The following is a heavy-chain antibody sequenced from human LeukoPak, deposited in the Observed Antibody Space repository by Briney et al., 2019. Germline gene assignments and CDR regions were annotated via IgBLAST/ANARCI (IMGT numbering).Heavy chain of an antibody. D-gene: IGHD3-9*01. J-gene: IGHJ4*02. CDR3: ARVGLLTGYYFFDY. CDR1: GYTFSSYG. Sequence: ASVKVSCKTSGYTFSSYGIAWVRQAPGQGLEWVGWIRGDNGDTNYAQKLQGRVTMTTDTSTSTAYMELRSLGSDETAVYYCARVGLLTGYYFFDYWGQGTLVTVSS. CDR2: IRGDNGDT. V-gene: IGHV1-18*01.